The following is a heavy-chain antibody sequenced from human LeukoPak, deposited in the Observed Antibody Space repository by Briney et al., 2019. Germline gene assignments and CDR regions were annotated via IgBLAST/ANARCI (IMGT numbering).Heavy chain of an antibody. J-gene: IGHJ4*02. V-gene: IGHV1-69*05. CDR1: GYTFTNYG. CDR2: IITIFGTA. D-gene: IGHD6-13*01. CDR3: ASSVGAVAAAWYYFDY. Sequence: AAVKVSCKASGYTFTNYGISWVRQAPGQGLEWMGGIITIFGTANYAQKFQGRVTITTDESTSTAYMELSSLRSEDTAVYYCASSVGAVAAAWYYFDYWGQGTLVTVSS.